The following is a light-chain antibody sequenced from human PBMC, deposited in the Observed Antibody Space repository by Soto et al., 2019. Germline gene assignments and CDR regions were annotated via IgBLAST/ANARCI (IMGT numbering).Light chain of an antibody. CDR2: KVS. Sequence: DVVMTQSPLSLPVTLGQPASISCRSSQSLVHSDGNTYLTWFQQRPGQSPRRLVYKVSNRDSGVPDRFSGSGSGTDFTLKISRAEAEDVGVYYCMQGTHWPRTFGQGTNLEIK. CDR3: MQGTHWPRT. CDR1: QSLVHSDGNTY. V-gene: IGKV2-30*02. J-gene: IGKJ2*01.